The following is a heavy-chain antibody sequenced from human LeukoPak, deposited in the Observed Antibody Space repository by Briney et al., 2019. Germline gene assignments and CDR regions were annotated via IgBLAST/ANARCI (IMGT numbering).Heavy chain of an antibody. CDR3: ARDLEASPGYEGADALDI. CDR1: GYTFTDFY. CDR2: VRPNNGAT. V-gene: IGHV1-2*02. J-gene: IGHJ3*02. Sequence: ASVKVSCKASGYTFTDFYIHWVRHAPGQGLEWMRWVRPNNGATKYAEKFQGGVTMTRDTSTSTAHMGLSSLRSDDTAEYYCARDLEASPGYEGADALDIWGQGTMVTVSS. D-gene: IGHD5-12*01.